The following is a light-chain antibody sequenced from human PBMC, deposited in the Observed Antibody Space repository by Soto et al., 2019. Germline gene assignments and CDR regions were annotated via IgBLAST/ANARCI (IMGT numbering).Light chain of an antibody. J-gene: IGKJ4*01. Sequence: DIQMTQSPSTLSASVGDRVTITCRASQSISNWLAWYQQKPAKAPKRLIYKTSNLDSGVPSKFSSSRSATEFSLTTSSLQPHEYATYYCQQYKSFSLTFGGGTRVEVK. CDR2: KTS. V-gene: IGKV1-5*03. CDR3: QQYKSFSLT. CDR1: QSISNW.